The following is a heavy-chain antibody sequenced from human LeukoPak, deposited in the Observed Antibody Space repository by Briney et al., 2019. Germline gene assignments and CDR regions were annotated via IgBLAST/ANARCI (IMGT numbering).Heavy chain of an antibody. CDR3: AREGIDP. V-gene: IGHV1-3*01. CDR2: INAGNGNT. Sequence: GASVKVSCKASGYTFTSYSLHWVRQAPGQRLEWMGWINAGNGNTKYPQKFQGRVTITRDTSASTAYMELSSLRSEDTAVYYCAREGIDPWGQGTLVTVSS. CDR1: GYTFTSYS. D-gene: IGHD2/OR15-2a*01. J-gene: IGHJ5*02.